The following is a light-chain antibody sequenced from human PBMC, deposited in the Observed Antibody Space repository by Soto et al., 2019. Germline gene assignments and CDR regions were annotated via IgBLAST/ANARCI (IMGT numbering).Light chain of an antibody. CDR2: AAS. V-gene: IGKV1-39*01. CDR3: QQSYSTPRT. Sequence: DIQMTQSPSSLSASVGDRVTITCRASQSISNYLNWYQQKPGKAPKLLMYAASSLQSGVPSRFSGSGSGTDFTLTISSLQPEDFGTYYCQQSYSTPRTFGQGTKVEIK. J-gene: IGKJ1*01. CDR1: QSISNY.